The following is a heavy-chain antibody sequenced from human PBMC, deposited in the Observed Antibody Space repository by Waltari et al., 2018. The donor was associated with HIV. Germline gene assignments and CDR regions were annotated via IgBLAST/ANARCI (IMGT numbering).Heavy chain of an antibody. J-gene: IGHJ6*02. V-gene: IGHV3-53*01. Sequence: EVQLVASGGGLLEPGGHRRVSCAASGLTISSHYMRWVRQAPGKGLGWVSVIYSGGSRYYADSVKGRFIISRDNSKNTVSLHMNSLRAEDTAVYYCARDPRSSGYYGMDVWGQGIKVTVSS. CDR1: GLTISSHY. D-gene: IGHD1-26*01. CDR3: ARDPRSSGYYGMDV. CDR2: IYSGGSR.